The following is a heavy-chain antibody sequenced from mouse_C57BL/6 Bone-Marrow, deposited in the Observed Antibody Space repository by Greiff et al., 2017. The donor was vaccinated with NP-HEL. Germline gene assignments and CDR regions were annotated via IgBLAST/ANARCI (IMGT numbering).Heavy chain of an antibody. V-gene: IGHV1-81*01. J-gene: IGHJ3*01. CDR3: ARGQLRLRFAY. D-gene: IGHD3-2*02. CDR1: GYTFTSYG. Sequence: QVHVKQSGAELARPGASVKLSCKASGYTFTSYGISWVKQRTGQGLEWIGEIYPRSGNTYYNEKFKGKATLTADKSSSTAYMELRSLTSEDSAVYVCARGQLRLRFAYWGQGTLVTVSA. CDR2: IYPRSGNT.